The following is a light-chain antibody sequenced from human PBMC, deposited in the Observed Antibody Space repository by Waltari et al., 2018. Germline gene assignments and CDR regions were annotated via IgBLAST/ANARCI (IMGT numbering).Light chain of an antibody. V-gene: IGKV3-15*01. Sequence: ACYQQKPGQAPRPHIYGASTRATGIPARFSGSGSGTEFTLTISSLQSEDFAVYYCQQYNDWPPLTFGGGTKLEIK. CDR3: QQYNDWPPLT. J-gene: IGKJ4*01. CDR2: GAS.